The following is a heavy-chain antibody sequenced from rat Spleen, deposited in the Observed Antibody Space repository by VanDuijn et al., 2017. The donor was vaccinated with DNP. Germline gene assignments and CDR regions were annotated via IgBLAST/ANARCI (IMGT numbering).Heavy chain of an antibody. Sequence: EVQLVESGGGLVQPGRSMKLSCAASEFTFSNYGMAWVRQAPKKGLEWVAYISYDGGNNLYRDSVKGRFTISRDNAKSALYLQMDSLRSEDTATYYCTTVYYGYWFTYWGQGTLVTVSS. CDR2: ISYDGGNN. CDR3: TTVYYGYWFTY. D-gene: IGHD1-7*01. V-gene: IGHV5-20*01. CDR1: EFTFSNYG. J-gene: IGHJ3*01.